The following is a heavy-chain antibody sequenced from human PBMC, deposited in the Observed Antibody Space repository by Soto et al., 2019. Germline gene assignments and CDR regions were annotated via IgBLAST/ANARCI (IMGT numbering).Heavy chain of an antibody. CDR2: IIPIFGTA. V-gene: IGHV1-69*13. J-gene: IGHJ6*02. Sequence: ASVKVSCKASGGTFSSYAISWVRQAPGQGLEWMGGIIPIFGTANYAQKFQGRVTITADESTSTAYMELSSLRSEDTAVYYCARDREVTGHYYYGMDVWGQGTTVTVSS. CDR1: GGTFSSYA. CDR3: ARDREVTGHYYYGMDV. D-gene: IGHD2-21*02.